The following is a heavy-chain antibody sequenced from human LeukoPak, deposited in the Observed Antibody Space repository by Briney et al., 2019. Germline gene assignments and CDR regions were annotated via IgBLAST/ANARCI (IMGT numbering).Heavy chain of an antibody. J-gene: IGHJ4*02. CDR1: GYTFSDYY. CDR3: ARVPDGYPPPFDY. Sequence: GASVKVSCKASGYTFSDYYIHWVRQAPGQGLEWMGWINTNTGNPTYAQGFTGRFVFSLATSVSTAYLQISSLKAEDTAVYYCARVPDGYPPPFDYWGQGTLVTVSS. CDR2: INTNTGNP. D-gene: IGHD5-24*01. V-gene: IGHV7-4-1*02.